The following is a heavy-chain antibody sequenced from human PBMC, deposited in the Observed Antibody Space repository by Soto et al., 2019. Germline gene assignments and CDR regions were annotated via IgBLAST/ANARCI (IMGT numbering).Heavy chain of an antibody. V-gene: IGHV1-69*06. CDR1: GGTFSSYA. CDR2: IIPIFGTA. CDR3: ATNWNVRFDY. D-gene: IGHD1-1*01. Sequence: GASVKVSCKASGGTFSSYAISWVRQAPGQRLEWMGGIIPIFGTANYAQKFQGRVTITADKSTSTAYMELSSLRSEDTAVYYCATNWNVRFDYWGQGTLVTVSS. J-gene: IGHJ4*02.